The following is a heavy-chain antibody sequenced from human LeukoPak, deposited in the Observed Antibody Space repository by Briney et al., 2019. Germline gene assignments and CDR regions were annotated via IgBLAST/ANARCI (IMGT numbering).Heavy chain of an antibody. CDR3: ARGRSGSYYDY. CDR1: GFTFSSYG. J-gene: IGHJ4*02. CDR2: ISDSGTST. D-gene: IGHD1-26*01. V-gene: IGHV3-23*01. Sequence: GGSLRLSCAASGFTFSSYGMSWVRQAPGKGLEWVSGISDSGTSTYYADSVKGRFTISRDNSKNTLYLQMNSLRAEDTAVYYCARGRSGSYYDYWGQGTLVTVSS.